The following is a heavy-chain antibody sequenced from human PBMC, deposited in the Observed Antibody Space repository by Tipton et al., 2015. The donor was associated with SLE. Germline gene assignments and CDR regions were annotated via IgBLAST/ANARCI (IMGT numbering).Heavy chain of an antibody. CDR1: GGAISSDSHY. CDR2: IYHSGST. V-gene: IGHV4-61*02. J-gene: IGHJ3*02. CDR3: VRGFDTSGTFFTFDI. Sequence: TLSLTCTVSGGAISSDSHYWTWIRQPAGKGLEWIGRIYHSGSTNYNPSLESRVTISLDTSKNQFSLKLTSVTAADTAVYYCVRGFDTSGTFFTFDIWGQGTMVIVSS. D-gene: IGHD1-7*01.